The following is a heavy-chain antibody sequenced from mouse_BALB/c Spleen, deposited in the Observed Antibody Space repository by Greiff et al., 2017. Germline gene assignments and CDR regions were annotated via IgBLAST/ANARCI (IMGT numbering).Heavy chain of an antibody. D-gene: IGHD1-1*01. Sequence: QVQLQQSGPGLVQPSQSLSITCTVSGFSLTSYGVHWVRQSPGKGLEWLGVIWSGGSTDYNAAFISRLSISRDNSKSQVFFKMNSLQANDTAIYYCARKRKITVDYAMDYWGQGTSVTVSS. J-gene: IGHJ4*01. CDR2: IWSGGST. CDR3: ARKRKITVDYAMDY. V-gene: IGHV2-2*02. CDR1: GFSLTSYG.